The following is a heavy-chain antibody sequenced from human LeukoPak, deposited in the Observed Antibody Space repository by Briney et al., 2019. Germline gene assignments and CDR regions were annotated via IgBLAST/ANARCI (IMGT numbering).Heavy chain of an antibody. V-gene: IGHV4-59*08. J-gene: IGHJ4*02. Sequence: SETLSLTCTVSGGSISSYYWSWIRQPPGKGLEWIGYIYYSGSTYYNPSLKGRLTLSVDTSKNQFSLKLSSVTAADTAVYFCARVVEYYYDSSGYYIDYWGQGTLVTVSS. CDR1: GGSISSYY. CDR2: IYYSGST. CDR3: ARVVEYYYDSSGYYIDY. D-gene: IGHD3-22*01.